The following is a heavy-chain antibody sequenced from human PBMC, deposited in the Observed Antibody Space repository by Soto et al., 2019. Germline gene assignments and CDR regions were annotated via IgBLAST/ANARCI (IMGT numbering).Heavy chain of an antibody. J-gene: IGHJ4*02. CDR3: AGLSPAASSGYSDY. D-gene: IGHD3-22*01. CDR2: IYPGDSDT. CDR1: GYSFANYW. V-gene: IGHV5-51*01. Sequence: PGESLKISCKGSGYSFANYWIGWVRQMPGKGLEWMGIIYPGDSDTRYSPSFQGQVTISADKSISTAYLQWSSLKASDTAMYYCAGLSPAASSGYSDYWGQGTLVTVSS.